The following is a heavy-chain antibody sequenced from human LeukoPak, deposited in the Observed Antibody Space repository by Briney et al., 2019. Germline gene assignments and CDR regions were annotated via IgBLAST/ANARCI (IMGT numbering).Heavy chain of an antibody. V-gene: IGHV4-39*07. CDR2: IYYSGST. CDR1: GGSISSSSYY. Sequence: SETLCLTCTVSGGSISSSSYYWGWIRQPPGKGLEWIGSIYYSGSTYYNPSLKSRVTISVDRSKNQFSLKLSSVTAADTAVYYCASFHYGSGSYYKGRAFDIWGQGTMVTVSS. J-gene: IGHJ3*02. D-gene: IGHD3-10*01. CDR3: ASFHYGSGSYYKGRAFDI.